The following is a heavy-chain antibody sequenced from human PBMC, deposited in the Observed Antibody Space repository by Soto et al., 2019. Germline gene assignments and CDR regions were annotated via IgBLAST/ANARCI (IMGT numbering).Heavy chain of an antibody. D-gene: IGHD6-13*01. Sequence: QVQLVQSGAEVKKPGSSVKVSCKASGGPFSSYTISWVRQAPGQGLERMGRIIPILGIANYAQKFQGRVTITADKSTSTAYMELSSLRSEDTAVYYCARYSSSMGYYYYGMDVWGQGTTVTVSS. J-gene: IGHJ6*02. CDR3: ARYSSSMGYYYYGMDV. CDR2: IIPILGIA. CDR1: GGPFSSYT. V-gene: IGHV1-69*02.